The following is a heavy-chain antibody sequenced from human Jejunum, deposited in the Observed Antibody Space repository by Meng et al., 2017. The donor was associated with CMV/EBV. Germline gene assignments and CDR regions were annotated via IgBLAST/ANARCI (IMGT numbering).Heavy chain of an antibody. CDR1: SPYY. CDR2: INQSGGT. Sequence: SPYYWSWIRQTPGKGLEWMGEINQSGGTNYSPSLKSRVTISLDMSNNHFSLQLSSVTAADTGVYYCARGAWRRVPPLSFYNAIDIWGQGTTVTVSS. D-gene: IGHD5-12*01. J-gene: IGHJ6*02. V-gene: IGHV4-34*01. CDR3: ARGAWRRVPPLSFYNAIDI.